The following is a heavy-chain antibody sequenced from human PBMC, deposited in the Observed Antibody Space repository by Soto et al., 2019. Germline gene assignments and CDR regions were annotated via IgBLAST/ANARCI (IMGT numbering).Heavy chain of an antibody. V-gene: IGHV4-31*03. CDR2: IYYSGST. Sequence: QVQLQESGPGLVKPSQTLSLTCTVSGGSISSGGYYWSWIRQHPGKGLEWIGYIYYSGSTYYNPSLKRRLTISVDTSKNQFALKLSSVTAADTAVYYCARRYGGNFDYWGQGTLVTVSS. J-gene: IGHJ4*02. D-gene: IGHD2-15*01. CDR1: GGSISSGGYY. CDR3: ARRYGGNFDY.